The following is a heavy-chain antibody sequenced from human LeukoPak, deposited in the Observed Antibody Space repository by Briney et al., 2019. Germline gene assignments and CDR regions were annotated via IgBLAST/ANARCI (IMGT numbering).Heavy chain of an antibody. CDR1: RYTLTSYG. CDR2: ISAYNGNT. D-gene: IGHD3-10*01. J-gene: IGHJ6*02. V-gene: IGHV1-18*01. Sequence: ASVKDSCMASRYTLTSYGISGVRQAPGQGREGMGRISAYNGNTNYAQKLQGRVTLTTDTSTSTAYMELRSLRPDDTAVYSCARVLWPTDYYYGMDVWGQGTTVTVP. CDR3: ARVLWPTDYYYGMDV.